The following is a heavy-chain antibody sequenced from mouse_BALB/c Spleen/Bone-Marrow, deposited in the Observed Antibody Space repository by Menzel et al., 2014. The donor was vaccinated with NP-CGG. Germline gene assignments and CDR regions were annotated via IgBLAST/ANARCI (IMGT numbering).Heavy chain of an antibody. D-gene: IGHD2-4*01. V-gene: IGHV1-67*01. J-gene: IGHJ3*01. CDR1: GYTFTDYA. CDR3: ARGSMITTDWFAY. Sequence: VKLQESGLELVRPGVSVKISCKGSGYTFTDYAMHWVKQSHAKSLEWIGVISTYSGNTNYNQKFKGKATMTVDKSSSTAYMELARLTSEDSAIYYCARGSMITTDWFAYWGQGTLVTVSA. CDR2: ISTYSGNT.